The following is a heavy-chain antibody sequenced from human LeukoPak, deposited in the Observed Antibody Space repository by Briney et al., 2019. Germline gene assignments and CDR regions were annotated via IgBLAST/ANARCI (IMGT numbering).Heavy chain of an antibody. CDR2: IYSGGST. D-gene: IGHD4-17*01. CDR1: GFTVSSNY. CDR3: AREKRDYGNNAASDY. J-gene: IGHJ4*02. V-gene: IGHV3-53*01. Sequence: PGGSLRLSCATSGFTVSSNYMSWVRQAPGKGLEWVSVIYSGGSTYYADSVKGRFSLSRVHSKNTLYLLMNSLRAEDTAVYYCAREKRDYGNNAASDYWGQGTLVTVSS.